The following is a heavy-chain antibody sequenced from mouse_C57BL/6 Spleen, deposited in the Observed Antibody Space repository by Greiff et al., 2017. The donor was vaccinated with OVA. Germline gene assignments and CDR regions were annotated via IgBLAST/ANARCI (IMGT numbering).Heavy chain of an antibody. D-gene: IGHD2-4*01. CDR2: ISYSGST. CDR3: ARSGGLRLYAMDY. CDR1: GYSITSGYD. V-gene: IGHV3-1*01. J-gene: IGHJ4*01. Sequence: EVQLKESGPGMVKPSQSLSLTCTVTGYSITSGYDWHWIRHFPGNKLEWLGYISYSGSTNYNPSLKSRISITHDTSKNHFFLKLNSVTTEDTATYYCARSGGLRLYAMDYWGQGTSVTVSS.